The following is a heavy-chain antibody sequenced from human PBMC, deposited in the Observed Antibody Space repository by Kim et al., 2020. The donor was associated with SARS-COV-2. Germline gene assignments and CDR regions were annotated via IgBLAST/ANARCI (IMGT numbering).Heavy chain of an antibody. V-gene: IGHV4-34*01. D-gene: IGHD2-2*01. Sequence: KRRVTISVDTSKNQFSLKLSAVTAADTAVYYCARKIKDIVVVPAAMGFDYWGQGTLVTVSS. CDR3: ARKIKDIVVVPAAMGFDY. J-gene: IGHJ4*02.